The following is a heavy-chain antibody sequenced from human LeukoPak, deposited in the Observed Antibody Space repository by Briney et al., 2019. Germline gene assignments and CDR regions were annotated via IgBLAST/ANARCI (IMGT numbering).Heavy chain of an antibody. Sequence: GASVKVSCKASGYTFTSYGISGVRQAPGQGLEWMGWISAYNGNTNYAQKLQGRVTMTTDTSTSTAYMELRSLRSDDTAVYYCASTPPGYYDSSGYYHFDYWGQGTLVTASS. D-gene: IGHD3-22*01. CDR3: ASTPPGYYDSSGYYHFDY. V-gene: IGHV1-18*01. J-gene: IGHJ4*02. CDR2: ISAYNGNT. CDR1: GYTFTSYG.